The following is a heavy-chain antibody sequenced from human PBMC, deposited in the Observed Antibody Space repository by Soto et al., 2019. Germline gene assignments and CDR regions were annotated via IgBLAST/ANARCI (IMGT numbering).Heavy chain of an antibody. V-gene: IGHV3-33*01. J-gene: IGHJ3*02. Sequence: GGSLRLSCAASGFTFSSYGMHWVRQAPGKGLEWVAVIWYDGSNKYYADSVKGRFTISRDNSKNTLYLQMNSLRAEDTAVYYCARESSSWQGAFDIWCKGIMVTGSS. D-gene: IGHD6-13*01. CDR3: ARESSSWQGAFDI. CDR1: GFTFSSYG. CDR2: IWYDGSNK.